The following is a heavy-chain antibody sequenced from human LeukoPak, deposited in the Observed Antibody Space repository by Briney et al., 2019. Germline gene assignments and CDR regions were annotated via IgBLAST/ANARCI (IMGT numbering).Heavy chain of an antibody. CDR2: ISAYNGNT. D-gene: IGHD6-13*01. Sequence: GASVKVSCKASGYTFTSYGISWVRQAPGQGLEWMGWISAYNGNTNYAQKLQGRVTMTTDTSTSTAYMELRSLRSDDTAVYYCAREGHSSSWTTYYYYMDVWGKETTVTVSS. CDR3: AREGHSSSWTTYYYYMDV. V-gene: IGHV1-18*01. CDR1: GYTFTSYG. J-gene: IGHJ6*03.